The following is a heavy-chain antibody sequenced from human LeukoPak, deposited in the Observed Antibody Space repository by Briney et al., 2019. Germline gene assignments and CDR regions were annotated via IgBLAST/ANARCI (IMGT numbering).Heavy chain of an antibody. J-gene: IGHJ4*02. CDR2: IYPGDSDT. Sequence: GESLKISCKGSGYSFTSYWIGWVRQMPGKGLEWMGIIYPGDSDTRYSPSFQGQVTISADKSISTAYLQWSSLKASDTAMYYCARHKSYYDSSGYYQPLDYWGQGTLVTVSS. CDR3: ARHKSYYDSSGYYQPLDY. V-gene: IGHV5-51*01. D-gene: IGHD3-22*01. CDR1: GYSFTSYW.